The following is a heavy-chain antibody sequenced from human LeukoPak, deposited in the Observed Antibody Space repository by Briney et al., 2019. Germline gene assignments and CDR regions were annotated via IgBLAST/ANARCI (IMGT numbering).Heavy chain of an antibody. V-gene: IGHV3-21*01. CDR1: GFPFSSYA. D-gene: IGHD3-10*01. Sequence: GGSLRLSCAASGFPFSSYAMSWVRQAPGKGLEWVSFIDTSGSYIYYGDSLKGRVTISRDNAKNSLYLQMNGLRAEDTAVYYCARGRSITLLRGVAMSDGFDIWGQGAMVTVSS. CDR2: IDTSGSYI. J-gene: IGHJ3*02. CDR3: ARGRSITLLRGVAMSDGFDI.